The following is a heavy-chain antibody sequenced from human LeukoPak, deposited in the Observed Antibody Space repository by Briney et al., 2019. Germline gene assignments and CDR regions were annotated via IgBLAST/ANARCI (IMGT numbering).Heavy chain of an antibody. D-gene: IGHD3-16*01. J-gene: IGHJ4*02. CDR2: IIPIFGTA. CDR3: ARSEINDYIKY. V-gene: IGHV1-69*06. Sequence: SVKVSCKASGGTFNNYTISWVRQAPGQGLEWMGGIIPIFGTANYAQKFQGRVTITADKSTSTVYMDLSSLRSEDTAVYYCARSEINDYIKYWGQGILVTVSS. CDR1: GGTFNNYT.